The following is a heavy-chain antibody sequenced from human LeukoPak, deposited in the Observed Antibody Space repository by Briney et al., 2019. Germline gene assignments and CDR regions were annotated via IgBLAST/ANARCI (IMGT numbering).Heavy chain of an antibody. J-gene: IGHJ5*02. V-gene: IGHV3-7*01. Sequence: GGSLRLSCAAPGFTFSSYWMSSVRQAPGKGLEWVANIKQDGSEKYYVDSVKGRFTISRDNAKNSLYLQMNSLRAEDTAVYYCAREWDIVVVPAALNWFDPWGQGTLVTVSS. D-gene: IGHD2-2*01. CDR2: IKQDGSEK. CDR3: AREWDIVVVPAALNWFDP. CDR1: GFTFSSYW.